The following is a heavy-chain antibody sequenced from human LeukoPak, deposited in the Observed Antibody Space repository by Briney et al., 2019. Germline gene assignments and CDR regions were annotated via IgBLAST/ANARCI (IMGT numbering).Heavy chain of an antibody. CDR3: ARGVYIAAAQYAY. CDR2: IYHSGST. Sequence: PSETLSLTCSVSGGSINSDYWNWIRQPPGKGLEWIGYIYHSGSTNYNPSLKSRVTISIDKSKKRFSLKLISVTAADTAIYYCARGVYIAAAQYAYWGQGTLVTVSS. V-gene: IGHV4-59*01. CDR1: GGSINSDY. D-gene: IGHD6-13*01. J-gene: IGHJ4*02.